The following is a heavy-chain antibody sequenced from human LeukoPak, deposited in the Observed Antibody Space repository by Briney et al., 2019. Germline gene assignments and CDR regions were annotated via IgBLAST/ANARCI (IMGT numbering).Heavy chain of an antibody. J-gene: IGHJ4*02. CDR1: GGSISSSSYY. CDR3: ARTRYYYGSRSYGAPYYFDY. V-gene: IGHV4-39*01. D-gene: IGHD3-10*01. Sequence: PSETLSLTCTVSGGSISSSSYYWGWIRQPPGKGLDWIGSIYYSGSTYYNPSLKNRLTVSVDTSKNQFSLKLSSVTAADTAVYYCARTRYYYGSRSYGAPYYFDYWGQGTLVTVSS. CDR2: IYYSGST.